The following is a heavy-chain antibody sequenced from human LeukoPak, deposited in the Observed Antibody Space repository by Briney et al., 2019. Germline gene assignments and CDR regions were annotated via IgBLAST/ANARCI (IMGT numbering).Heavy chain of an antibody. CDR2: FYPTDSDT. CDR1: GYSFDSYW. V-gene: IGHV5-51*01. Sequence: GESLKISCQGSGYSFDSYWIGWVRQMPGKGLEWIGIFYPTDSDTHYSPSFQGQVTMSADTSLTTAYLQWSSLKASDTAIYYCARSLVTHWHFDLWGRGTPVIVSS. J-gene: IGHJ2*01. CDR3: ARSLVTHWHFDL. D-gene: IGHD2-21*01.